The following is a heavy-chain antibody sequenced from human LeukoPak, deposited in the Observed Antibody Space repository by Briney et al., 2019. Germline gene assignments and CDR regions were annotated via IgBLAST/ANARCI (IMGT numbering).Heavy chain of an antibody. J-gene: IGHJ4*02. CDR3: ARDGLEGSIL. V-gene: IGHV4-59*01. Sequence: LETLSLTCTVSGGSISGYYWSWIRQRPGKGLEWIGYIYNSGSTTYNPSLKSRVTISVDTSKRQFSLRLRSVTAADTAVYYCARDGLEGSILWGQGTLVTVSS. CDR2: IYNSGST. D-gene: IGHD5-24*01. CDR1: GGSISGYY.